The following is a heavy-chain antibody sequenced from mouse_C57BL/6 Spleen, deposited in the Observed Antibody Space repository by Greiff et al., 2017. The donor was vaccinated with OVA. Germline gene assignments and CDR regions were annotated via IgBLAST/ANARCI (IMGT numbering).Heavy chain of an antibody. D-gene: IGHD1-1*01. CDR2: IDPSDSYT. CDR3: ARGGYITTVVDY. V-gene: IGHV1-69*01. CDR1: GYTFTSYW. Sequence: QVQLQQPGAELVMPGASVKLSCKASGYTFTSYWMHWVKQRPGQGLEWIGEIDPSDSYTNYNQKFKGKSTLTVDKSSSTAYMQLSSLTSEDSAVYYCARGGYITTVVDYWGQGTTRTVSS. J-gene: IGHJ2*01.